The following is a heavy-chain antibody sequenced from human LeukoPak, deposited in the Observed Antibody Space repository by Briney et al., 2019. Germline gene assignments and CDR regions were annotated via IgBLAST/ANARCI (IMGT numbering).Heavy chain of an antibody. Sequence: SETLSLTCAVYGGSFSGYYWSWIRQPPGKGLEWIGEINHSGSTNYNPSLKSRVTISVDTSKNQFSLRLSSVTAADTAVYYCARGPIMITFGGVIAHSSYFDYWGQGTLVTVPS. D-gene: IGHD3-16*02. V-gene: IGHV4-34*01. J-gene: IGHJ4*02. CDR1: GGSFSGYY. CDR2: INHSGST. CDR3: ARGPIMITFGGVIAHSSYFDY.